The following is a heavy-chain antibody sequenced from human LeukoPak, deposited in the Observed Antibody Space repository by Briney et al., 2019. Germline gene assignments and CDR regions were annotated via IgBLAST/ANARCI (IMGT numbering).Heavy chain of an antibody. CDR1: GYTFSGYY. J-gene: IGHJ4*02. CDR2: INPNSGGT. D-gene: IGHD2-2*01. V-gene: IGHV1-2*02. Sequence: ASVKVSCKASGYTFSGYYMHWVRQAPGQGLEWLGWINPNSGGTNCAQKFQGRVTMTRDTSISTAYMELSRLRSDDTPVYYCARVWGQVVPAAIPFDYWGQGTLVTVSS. CDR3: ARVWGQVVPAAIPFDY.